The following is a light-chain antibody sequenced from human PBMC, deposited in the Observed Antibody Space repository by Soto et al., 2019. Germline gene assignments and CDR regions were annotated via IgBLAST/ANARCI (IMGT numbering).Light chain of an antibody. CDR3: HQRNSWPLT. CDR2: DAS. Sequence: EIVLTQSPATLSRSPGESATLSCRASQSVSRYLAWYQQKPGQAPRLLISDASNRATGIPARFSGSGSGTDFTLTISSLEPEDFAIYYCHQRNSWPLTFGGGTKVEI. J-gene: IGKJ4*01. CDR1: QSVSRY. V-gene: IGKV3-11*01.